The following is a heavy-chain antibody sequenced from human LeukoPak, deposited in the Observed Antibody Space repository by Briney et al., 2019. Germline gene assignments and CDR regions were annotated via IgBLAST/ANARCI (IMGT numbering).Heavy chain of an antibody. CDR2: INPGDAST. CDR1: GYTFSSYY. J-gene: IGHJ4*02. D-gene: IGHD6-19*01. Sequence: GASVKVSSKASGYTFSSYYMHWARQAPGQGLEWLGIINPGDASTSYAQKFQGRVTMTRDTSTTTVYMELSSLRSEDTAVYYCATGRGSSGFFDYWGQGALVTVSS. CDR3: ATGRGSSGFFDY. V-gene: IGHV1-46*01.